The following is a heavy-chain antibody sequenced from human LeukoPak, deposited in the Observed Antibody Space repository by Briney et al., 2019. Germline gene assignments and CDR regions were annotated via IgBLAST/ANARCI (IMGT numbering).Heavy chain of an antibody. Sequence: PGRSLRLSRAASGFTFSSYGMHWVRQAPGKGLEWVAVISYDGSNKYYADSVKGRFTISRDNSKNTLYLQMNSLRAEDTAVYYCAKDLALRYFDWLSSDAFDIWGQGTMVTVSS. CDR2: ISYDGSNK. D-gene: IGHD3-9*01. CDR1: GFTFSSYG. J-gene: IGHJ3*02. V-gene: IGHV3-30*18. CDR3: AKDLALRYFDWLSSDAFDI.